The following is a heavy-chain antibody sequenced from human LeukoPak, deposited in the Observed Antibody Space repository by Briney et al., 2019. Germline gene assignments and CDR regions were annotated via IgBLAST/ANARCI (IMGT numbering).Heavy chain of an antibody. J-gene: IGHJ3*02. D-gene: IGHD6-13*01. CDR3: AREYSGRCIHAFHS. V-gene: IGHV3-30*02. Sequence: GGSLRLSCAASGFTFSSYGMHWVRQVPGKGLEWVAFIQYDVSSEYYADSVKGRFTVSRDNSKDTLYLQMNSLRAEDAAVYYCAREYSGRCIHAFHSWGQGTTVTVSS. CDR2: IQYDVSSE. CDR1: GFTFSSYG.